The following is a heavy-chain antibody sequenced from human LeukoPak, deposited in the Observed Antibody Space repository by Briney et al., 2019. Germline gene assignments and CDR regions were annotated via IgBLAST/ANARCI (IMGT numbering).Heavy chain of an antibody. CDR1: GFTFSVSW. CDR3: AKDYFGSLEY. CDR2: IKSDGSGT. V-gene: IGHV3-74*03. J-gene: IGHJ4*02. D-gene: IGHD2/OR15-2a*01. Sequence: PGESLRLSCAASGFTFSVSWMHWVRQAPGKGLVWVSVIKSDGSGTTNADSVKGRFTISRDNAKNTVYLQMNSLRDEDTAVYYCAKDYFGSLEYWGQGTLVTVSS.